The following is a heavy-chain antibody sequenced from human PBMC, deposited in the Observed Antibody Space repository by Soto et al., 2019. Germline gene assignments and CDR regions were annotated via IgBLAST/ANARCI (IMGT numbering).Heavy chain of an antibody. V-gene: IGHV3-30-3*01. CDR1: GFTFSSYA. D-gene: IGHD1-7*01. Sequence: GGSLRLSCAASGFTFSSYAMHWVRQAPGKGLEWVAVISYDGSNKYYADSVKGGFTISRDNSKNTLYLQMNSLRAEDTAVYYCARGITGTYTFLNQIFDYWGQGTLVTVSS. CDR3: ARGITGTYTFLNQIFDY. J-gene: IGHJ4*02. CDR2: ISYDGSNK.